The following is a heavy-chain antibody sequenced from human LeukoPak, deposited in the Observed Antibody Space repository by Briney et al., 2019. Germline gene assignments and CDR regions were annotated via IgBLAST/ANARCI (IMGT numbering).Heavy chain of an antibody. J-gene: IGHJ5*02. CDR3: ARGGSTVVTPAHNWFDP. Sequence: PGRSLRLSCAASGFTFSSYAMHWVRQAPGKGLEWVAVISYDGSNKYYADSVKGRFTISRGNSKNTLYLQMNSLRAEDTAVYYCARGGSTVVTPAHNWFDPWGQGTLVTVSS. CDR2: ISYDGSNK. V-gene: IGHV3-30-3*01. CDR1: GFTFSSYA. D-gene: IGHD4-23*01.